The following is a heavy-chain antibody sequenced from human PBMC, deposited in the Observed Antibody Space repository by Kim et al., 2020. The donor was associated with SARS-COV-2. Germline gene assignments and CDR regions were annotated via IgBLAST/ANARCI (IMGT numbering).Heavy chain of an antibody. CDR1: GDSVNSGTSY. CDR2: VYYTGST. Sequence: SETLSLTCTVSGDSVNSGTSYWSWVRQPPGSRPEWIGYVYYTGSTQYNPSLESRVSMAVDTDTSKNQFSLRLNSVIAADTAIYYCATYLRARNYYLDYWGQGMLVTVSS. V-gene: IGHV4-61*01. CDR3: ATYLRARNYYLDY. J-gene: IGHJ4*02.